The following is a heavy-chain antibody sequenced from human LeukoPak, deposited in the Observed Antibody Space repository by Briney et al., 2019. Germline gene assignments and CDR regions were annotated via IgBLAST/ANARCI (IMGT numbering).Heavy chain of an antibody. CDR2: INHSGST. CDR1: GGSFSGYY. J-gene: IGHJ5*02. Sequence: PSETLSLTCAVYGGSFSGYYWSWIRQPPGKGLEWIGEINHSGSTNYNPSLKSRVTISVDTSKNQFSLKLSSVTAADTAVYYCARGQFDSGIAARTGWFDPWGQGTLVTVSS. CDR3: ARGQFDSGIAARTGWFDP. D-gene: IGHD6-6*01. V-gene: IGHV4-34*01.